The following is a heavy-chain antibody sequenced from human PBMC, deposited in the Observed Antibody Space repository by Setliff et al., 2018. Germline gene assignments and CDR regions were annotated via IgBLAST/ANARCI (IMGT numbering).Heavy chain of an antibody. V-gene: IGHV4-4*07. Sequence: PSETLSLTCTVSGASISDYYWTWIRQPAGKELEWIGRVSASGSTTYNPSLKSRVTMSVDTSRNQISLNLTSVTAADTAMYYCARHLLVQGTYHFDYWGQGSPVTVSS. CDR1: GASISDYY. D-gene: IGHD3-10*01. CDR2: VSASGST. CDR3: ARHLLVQGTYHFDY. J-gene: IGHJ4*02.